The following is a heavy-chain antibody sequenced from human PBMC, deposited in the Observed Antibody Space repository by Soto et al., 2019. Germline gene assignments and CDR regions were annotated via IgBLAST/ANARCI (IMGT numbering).Heavy chain of an antibody. CDR3: ARVPTNATTSNWFDP. CDR1: GDSVSSNSAA. D-gene: IGHD1-1*01. J-gene: IGHJ5*02. V-gene: IGHV6-1*01. Sequence: SQTLSLTCAISGDSVSSNSAAWNWIRQSPSRGLEWLGRTYYRPKWYNDYAVSVKRRITINPDTSKNQFSLQLNSVTPEDMVVYYCARVPTNATTSNWFDPWGQGTLVTVS. CDR2: TYYRPKWYN.